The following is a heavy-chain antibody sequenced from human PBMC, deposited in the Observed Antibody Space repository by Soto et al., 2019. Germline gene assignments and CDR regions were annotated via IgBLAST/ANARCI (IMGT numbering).Heavy chain of an antibody. D-gene: IGHD3-3*01. CDR3: ARRGYDFWSGLDV. J-gene: IGHJ6*02. V-gene: IGHV5-10-1*01. CDR1: GYNFTSYW. CDR2: IDPTDSFT. Sequence: PGESLKISCKGSGYNFTSYWIIWVRQMPGQGLEWMGNIDPTDSFTNYSPSSQGHVTISTDKSMSTAYLQWGTLKASDTAMYYCARRGYDFWSGLDVWGQGTTVTVSS.